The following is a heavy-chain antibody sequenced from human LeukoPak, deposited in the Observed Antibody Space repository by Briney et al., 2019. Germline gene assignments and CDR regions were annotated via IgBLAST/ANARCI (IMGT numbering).Heavy chain of an antibody. CDR1: GGSISSSTYY. Sequence: PSETLSLTCTVSGGSISSSTYYWGWIRQPPGKGLEWIGSIYYSDNTYYNPSLKSRVTVSVDTSKNQFSLKLSSVTAADTAVYYCARHGGGIAVSSFDYWGQGTLVTVSS. CDR3: ARHGGGIAVSSFDY. CDR2: IYYSDNT. J-gene: IGHJ4*02. V-gene: IGHV4-39*01. D-gene: IGHD6-19*01.